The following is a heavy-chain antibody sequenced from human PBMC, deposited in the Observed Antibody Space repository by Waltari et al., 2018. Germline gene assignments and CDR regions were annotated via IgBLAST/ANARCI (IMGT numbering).Heavy chain of an antibody. CDR2: IYYIGST. CDR3: ARERCSGGSCYFDY. Sequence: QVQLQESGPGLVKPSETLSLTCTVSGGSISSHYWSWIRQPPGKGLEWIGYIYYIGSTNYNPSLKSRVTISVDTSKNQFSLKLSSVTAADTAVYYCARERCSGGSCYFDYWGQGTLVTVSS. CDR1: GGSISSHY. V-gene: IGHV4-59*11. J-gene: IGHJ4*02. D-gene: IGHD2-15*01.